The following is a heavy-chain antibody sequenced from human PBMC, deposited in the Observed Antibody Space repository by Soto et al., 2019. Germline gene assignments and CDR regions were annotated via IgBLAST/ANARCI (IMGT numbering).Heavy chain of an antibody. Sequence: SETLSLTCTVSGGSISSGGYYWSWIRQHPGKGLEWIGYIYYSGSTYYNPSLKSRVTISVDTSKNQFSLKLSSVTAADTAVYYCARGHGVAGYYYGMDVWGQGTTVTVSS. CDR2: IYYSGST. CDR1: GGSISSGGYY. D-gene: IGHD6-19*01. J-gene: IGHJ6*02. V-gene: IGHV4-31*03. CDR3: ARGHGVAGYYYGMDV.